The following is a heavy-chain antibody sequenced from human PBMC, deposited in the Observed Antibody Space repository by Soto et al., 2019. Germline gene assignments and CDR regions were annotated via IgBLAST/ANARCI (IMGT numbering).Heavy chain of an antibody. CDR1: GFTFSSYG. CDR2: IWYDGSNK. D-gene: IGHD3-22*01. CDR3: ASHDSSGAIDY. Sequence: GGSLRLSCAASGFTFSSYGMHWVHQAPGKGLEWVAVIWYDGSNKYYADSVKGRFTISRDNSKNTLYLQMNSLRAEDTAVYYCASHDSSGAIDYWGQGSLVTVSS. J-gene: IGHJ4*02. V-gene: IGHV3-33*01.